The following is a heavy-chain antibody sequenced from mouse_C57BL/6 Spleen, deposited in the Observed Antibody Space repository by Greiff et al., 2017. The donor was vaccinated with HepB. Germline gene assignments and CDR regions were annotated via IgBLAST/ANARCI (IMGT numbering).Heavy chain of an antibody. CDR1: GYTFTSYW. CDR3: ERGDYSFAY. J-gene: IGHJ3*01. Sequence: QVQLQQPGAELVRPGSSVKLSCKTSGYTFTSYWLDWVKQRPGQGLEWIGNIYPSDSETHYNQKFKDKATLTVDKSSSTAYMQLSSLTSEGSAVYYCERGDYSFAYWGQGTLVTVSA. V-gene: IGHV1-61*01. CDR2: IYPSDSET. D-gene: IGHD2-4*01.